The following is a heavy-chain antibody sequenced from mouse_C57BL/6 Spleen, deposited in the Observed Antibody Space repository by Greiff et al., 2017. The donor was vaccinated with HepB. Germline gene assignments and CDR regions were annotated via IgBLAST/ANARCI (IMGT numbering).Heavy chain of an antibody. CDR3: ARSGPYYEYEEAMDD. D-gene: IGHD2-4*01. V-gene: IGHV1-19*01. CDR2: INPYNGGT. J-gene: IGHJ4*01. Sequence: VQLQQSGPVLVKPGASVKMSCKASGYTFTDYYMNWVKQSHGKSLEWIGVINPYNGGTSYNQKFKGKATLTVDKSSSTAYMELNSLTSEDSAVYYCARSGPYYEYEEAMDDWGTGATVTVAS. CDR1: GYTFTDYY.